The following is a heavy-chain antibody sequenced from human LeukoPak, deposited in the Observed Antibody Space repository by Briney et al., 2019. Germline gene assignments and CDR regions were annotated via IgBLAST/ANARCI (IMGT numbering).Heavy chain of an antibody. CDR3: AKDFYYGSGSYRDY. Sequence: GGPLRLSCAASGFTFGSYAMSWVRQAPGKGLEWVSAISGSGGGTYYADSVKGRFTISRDNSKNTLYLQMNSLRAEDTAVYYCAKDFYYGSGSYRDYWGQGTLVTVSS. CDR1: GFTFGSYA. J-gene: IGHJ4*02. V-gene: IGHV3-23*01. CDR2: ISGSGGGT. D-gene: IGHD3-10*01.